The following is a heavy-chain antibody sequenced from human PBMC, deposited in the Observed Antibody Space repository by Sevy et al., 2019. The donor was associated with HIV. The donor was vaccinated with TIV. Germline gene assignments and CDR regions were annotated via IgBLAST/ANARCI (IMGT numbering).Heavy chain of an antibody. CDR3: ARDAGYDVDGSPSDY. D-gene: IGHD3-9*01. Sequence: GGSLRLSCAASGFSFSTYAMHWVRQAPGKGLEWVAVTSYDGSYKKHAESVKGRFAISRDNSKNTLYLQMNSLRAEDTAVYYGARDAGYDVDGSPSDYWGQGTLVTVSS. CDR2: TSYDGSYK. J-gene: IGHJ4*02. CDR1: GFSFSTYA. V-gene: IGHV3-30*09.